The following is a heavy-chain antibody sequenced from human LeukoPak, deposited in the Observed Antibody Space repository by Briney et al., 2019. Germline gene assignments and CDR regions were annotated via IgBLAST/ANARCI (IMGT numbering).Heavy chain of an antibody. J-gene: IGHJ4*02. CDR3: AKTLNNYDFWSGYAFYFDY. Sequence: GGSLRLSCAASGFTFSSYAMSWVRQAPGKGLEWVSAISGSGGSTYYADSVKGRFTISRDNSKNTLYLQMNSLRAEDAAVYYCAKTLNNYDFWSGYAFYFDYWGQGTLVTVSS. D-gene: IGHD3-3*01. CDR1: GFTFSSYA. V-gene: IGHV3-23*01. CDR2: ISGSGGST.